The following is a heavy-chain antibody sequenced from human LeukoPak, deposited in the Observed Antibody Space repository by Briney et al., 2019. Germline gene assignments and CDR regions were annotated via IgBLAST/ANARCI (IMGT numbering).Heavy chain of an antibody. D-gene: IGHD1-14*01. CDR1: GYTFTNYY. J-gene: IGHJ4*02. CDR2: INPNSGGT. CDR3: ARVFAEGTIRYDY. Sequence: ASVNVSCKVSGYTFTNYYMHWVRQAPGQGLEWMGWINPNSGGTNYAQKFQGRVTMTRDTSISTAYMELSRLRSDDTAVYYCARVFAEGTIRYDYWGQGTLVTVSS. V-gene: IGHV1-2*02.